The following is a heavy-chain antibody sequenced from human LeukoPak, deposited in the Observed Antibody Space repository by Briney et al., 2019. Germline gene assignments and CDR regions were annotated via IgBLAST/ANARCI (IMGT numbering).Heavy chain of an antibody. Sequence: ASVKVSCKASGYSFTNYDISWVRQAPGQGLEWMGGIIPIFGTANYAQKFQGRVTITADKSTSTAYMELSSLRSEDTAVYYCARDPAPDYGGNSYFWFDPWGQGTLVTVSS. D-gene: IGHD4-23*01. J-gene: IGHJ5*02. CDR1: GYSFTNYD. V-gene: IGHV1-69*06. CDR2: IIPIFGTA. CDR3: ARDPAPDYGGNSYFWFDP.